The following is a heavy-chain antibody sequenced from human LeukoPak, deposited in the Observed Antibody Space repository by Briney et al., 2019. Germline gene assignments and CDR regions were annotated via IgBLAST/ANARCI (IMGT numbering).Heavy chain of an antibody. J-gene: IGHJ4*02. Sequence: GESLKISCKGSGYSFTSYWIGWVRQMPGKGLEWMGIIYPGDSDTRYSPSFQGQVTISADKSISTAYLQWSSLKASDTAMYYCARRRYDFWSGHYGVFDYWGQGTLVTVSS. V-gene: IGHV5-51*01. CDR3: ARRRYDFWSGHYGVFDY. CDR1: GYSFTSYW. CDR2: IYPGDSDT. D-gene: IGHD3-3*01.